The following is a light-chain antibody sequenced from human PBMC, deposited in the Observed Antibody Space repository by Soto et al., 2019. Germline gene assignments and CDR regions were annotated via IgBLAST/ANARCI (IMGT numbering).Light chain of an antibody. V-gene: IGLV6-57*02. CDR3: QSYDSNNHVV. CDR1: SGSIASNY. CDR2: QDN. J-gene: IGLJ2*01. Sequence: NFMLTQPHSVSESPGKTVPISCTGSSGSIASNYVQWYQQRPGSAPTTVIYQDNQRPSGVPDRFSGSIDSSSNSASLTVSGLKTEDEADYYCQSYDSNNHVVFGGGTKLTVL.